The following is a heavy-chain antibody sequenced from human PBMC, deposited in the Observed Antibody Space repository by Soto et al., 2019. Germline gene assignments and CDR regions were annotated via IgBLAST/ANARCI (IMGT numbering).Heavy chain of an antibody. CDR3: ARANGAFDI. CDR2: INVGNGNT. CDR1: GYTFTSYA. Sequence: QVQLVQSGAEVKKPGASVKASCKASGYTFTSYAMHWVRQAPGQRLEWMGWINVGNGNTKYSQKFQGRVTITEDTSASTAYMELSSLRSEDTAVYYCARANGAFDIWGQGTMVTVSS. D-gene: IGHD2-8*01. V-gene: IGHV1-3*01. J-gene: IGHJ3*02.